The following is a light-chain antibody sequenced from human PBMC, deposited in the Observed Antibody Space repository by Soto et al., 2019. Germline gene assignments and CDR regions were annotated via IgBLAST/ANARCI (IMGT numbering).Light chain of an antibody. CDR2: EVT. V-gene: IGLV2-14*01. CDR1: GSDVGGYDY. J-gene: IGLJ1*01. Sequence: QSVLTQPASVSGSPGQSITISCTGAGSDVGGYDYVSWYQHHPGKAPKVMIYEVTNRPSGVSNRFSGSKSGNTASLTISGLLAEDEADYYCSSYTSSSPYVFGNGTKVTVL. CDR3: SSYTSSSPYV.